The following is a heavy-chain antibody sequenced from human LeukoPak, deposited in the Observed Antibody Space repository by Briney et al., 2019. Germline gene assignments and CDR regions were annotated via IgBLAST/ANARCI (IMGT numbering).Heavy chain of an antibody. D-gene: IGHD2-15*01. CDR3: ASSPTLGGASYYFDY. Sequence: SETLSLTCTVSGGSISSSSYYWGWIRQPPGKGLEWIGSIYYSGSTYYNPSLKSRVTISVDRSKNQFSLKLSSVTAADTAVYYCASSPTLGGASYYFDYWGQGTLVTVSS. CDR1: GGSISSSSYY. J-gene: IGHJ4*02. V-gene: IGHV4-39*07. CDR2: IYYSGST.